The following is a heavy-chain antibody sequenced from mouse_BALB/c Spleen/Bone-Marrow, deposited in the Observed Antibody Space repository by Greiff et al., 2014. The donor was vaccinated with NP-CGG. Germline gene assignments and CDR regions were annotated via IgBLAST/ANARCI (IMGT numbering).Heavy chain of an antibody. CDR2: IYPGDGST. Sequence: VKLQESGPELVKPGASVKMSCKASGYTFTSYFIHWVKQRPRQGLEWIGWIYPGDGSTKYNEKFKVKTTLTADKSSSTAYMFLSSLTSEDSAIYFCAYYRYDEYFDVWGAGTTVTVSS. J-gene: IGHJ1*01. CDR3: AYYRYDEYFDV. D-gene: IGHD2-14*01. V-gene: IGHV1S56*01. CDR1: GYTFTSYF.